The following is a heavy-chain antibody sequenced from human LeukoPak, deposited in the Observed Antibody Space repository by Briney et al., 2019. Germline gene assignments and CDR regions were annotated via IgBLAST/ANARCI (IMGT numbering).Heavy chain of an antibody. CDR2: IYYSGST. D-gene: IGHD6-13*01. CDR1: GGSISSYY. Sequence: SETLSLTCTVSGGSISSYYWSWIRQPPGKGLEWIGYIYYSGSTNYNPSLKSRVTISVDTSKNQFSLKLSSVTAADTAVYYCARASGTGYSSSWPRPIDYWGQGTLVTVSS. CDR3: ARASGTGYSSSWPRPIDY. J-gene: IGHJ4*02. V-gene: IGHV4-59*01.